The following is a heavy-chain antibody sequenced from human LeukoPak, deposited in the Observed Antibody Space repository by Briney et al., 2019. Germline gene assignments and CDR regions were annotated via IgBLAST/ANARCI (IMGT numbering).Heavy chain of an antibody. J-gene: IGHJ4*02. D-gene: IGHD3-10*01. CDR3: ATAPSGSGTFLDY. Sequence: GGSLRLSCAASGFTFSSYGMHWVRQAPGTGLEWVAVIWYGGSDKYYADSVKGRFTISRDNSKNTLYLQMNSLRAEDTAVYYCATAPSGSGTFLDYWGQGTLVTVSS. CDR1: GFTFSSYG. CDR2: IWYGGSDK. V-gene: IGHV3-33*01.